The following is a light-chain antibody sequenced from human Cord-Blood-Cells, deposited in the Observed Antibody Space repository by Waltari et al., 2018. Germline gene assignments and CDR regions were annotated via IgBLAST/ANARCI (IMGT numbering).Light chain of an antibody. V-gene: IGLV2-14*03. J-gene: IGLJ3*02. Sequence: QSALTQPASVSGSPGQSITISCTGTSSDVGGYNYVPWYQQHPGKAPKLMIDDFSNRPSWFSNRFSGSKSGNTASLTISGLQAEDEADYYCSSYTSSSSWVFGGGTKLTVL. CDR2: DFS. CDR1: SSDVGGYNY. CDR3: SSYTSSSSWV.